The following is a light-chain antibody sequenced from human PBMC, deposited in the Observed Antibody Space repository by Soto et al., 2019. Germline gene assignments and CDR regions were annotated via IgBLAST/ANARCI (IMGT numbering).Light chain of an antibody. V-gene: IGKV3-11*01. Sequence: EIVLTQSQDTLCLSPGERAPLSCRASQSIGYYLAWYQEKPGQAPRLLIYDASNRATGIPARFSGSGSGTDFTLTISSLEPEDFAVYYCQQRSNWPPALTFGGGTKVDIK. J-gene: IGKJ4*01. CDR1: QSIGYY. CDR2: DAS. CDR3: QQRSNWPPALT.